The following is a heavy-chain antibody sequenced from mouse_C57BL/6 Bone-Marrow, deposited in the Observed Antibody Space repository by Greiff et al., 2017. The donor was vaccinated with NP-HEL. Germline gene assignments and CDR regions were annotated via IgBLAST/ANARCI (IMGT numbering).Heavy chain of an antibody. CDR3: ARGILRSAWFAY. Sequence: QVQLQQSGAELASPGASVTLSCKASGYTFTSYGISWVKQRTGQGLEWIGEIYPRSGNTYYNEKFKGKATLTADKSSSTAYMELRSLTSEDSAVYVVARGILRSAWFAYWGQGTLVTVSA. V-gene: IGHV1-81*01. CDR1: GYTFTSYG. J-gene: IGHJ3*01. CDR2: IYPRSGNT. D-gene: IGHD1-1*01.